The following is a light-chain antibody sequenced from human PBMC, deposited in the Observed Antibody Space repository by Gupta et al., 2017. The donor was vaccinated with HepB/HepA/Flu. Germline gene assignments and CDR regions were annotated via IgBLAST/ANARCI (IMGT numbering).Light chain of an antibody. Sequence: DVVMTQSTLSLPVTPGEPASISCRSSHGLLYSNGHNYFDWYLQRPGQSPQLLIYLGSYRASGVPDRFSGSGSGTDFTLKISRVEAEDVGVYYCMHSVHSPYTFGQGTTLQIK. CDR3: MHSVHSPYT. V-gene: IGKV2-28*01. CDR1: HGLLYSNGHNY. J-gene: IGKJ2*01. CDR2: LGS.